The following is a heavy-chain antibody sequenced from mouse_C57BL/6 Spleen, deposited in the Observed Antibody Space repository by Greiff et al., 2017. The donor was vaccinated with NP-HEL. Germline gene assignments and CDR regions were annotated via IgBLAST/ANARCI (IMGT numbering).Heavy chain of an antibody. J-gene: IGHJ4*01. D-gene: IGHD1-1*01. CDR2: INPSSGYT. CDR1: GYTFTSYW. V-gene: IGHV1-7*01. CDR3: ARQYYGSPYAMDY. Sequence: QVQLQQSGAELAKPGASVKLSCKASGYTFTSYWMHWVKQRPGQGLEWIGYINPSSGYTKYNQKFKDKATLTADKSSSTAYMQLSSLTYEDSAVYYGARQYYGSPYAMDYWGQGTSVTVSS.